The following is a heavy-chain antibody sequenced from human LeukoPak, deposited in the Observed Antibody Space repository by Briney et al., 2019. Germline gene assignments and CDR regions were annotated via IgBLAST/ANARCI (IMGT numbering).Heavy chain of an antibody. CDR2: IYYSGST. Sequence: SETLSLTCTVSGGSISSGDYYWSWIRQPPGKGLEWIGYIYYSGSTYYNPSLKSRVTISIDTSKNQFSLKLSSVTAADTSVYYCASYYYDSSGYYYGHAFDIWGEGTMVTVSS. CDR1: GGSISSGDYY. D-gene: IGHD3-22*01. J-gene: IGHJ3*02. V-gene: IGHV4-30-4*01. CDR3: ASYYYDSSGYYYGHAFDI.